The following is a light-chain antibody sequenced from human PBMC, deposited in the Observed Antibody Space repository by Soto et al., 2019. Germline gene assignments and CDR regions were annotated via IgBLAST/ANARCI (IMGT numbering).Light chain of an antibody. CDR1: QSVNSY. CDR3: QQYTNWPSWT. V-gene: IGKV3-15*01. CDR2: GAS. J-gene: IGKJ1*01. Sequence: EKVMTQSPATLSMSPGERATLSCRASQSVNSYLAWYQQKPGQAPRLLIYGASTRATGIPARFSGSGSGTEFTLTISSLQSEGFAVYYCQQYTNWPSWTFGQGTKVDIK.